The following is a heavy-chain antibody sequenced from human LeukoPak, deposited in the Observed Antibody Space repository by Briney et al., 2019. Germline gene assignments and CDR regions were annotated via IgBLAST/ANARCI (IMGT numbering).Heavy chain of an antibody. V-gene: IGHV3-66*04. CDR3: ARRGYGDNAPFDY. Sequence: GGSLRLSCAVSGVTFSGNYRSRVRQAPGKGLEWVSIIYSGGSTYYADSVKGRFTISRDNSKNTLYLQMNSLRAEDTAVYYCARRGYGDNAPFDYWGQGTLVTVSS. CDR1: GVTFSGNY. D-gene: IGHD4-17*01. CDR2: IYSGGST. J-gene: IGHJ4*02.